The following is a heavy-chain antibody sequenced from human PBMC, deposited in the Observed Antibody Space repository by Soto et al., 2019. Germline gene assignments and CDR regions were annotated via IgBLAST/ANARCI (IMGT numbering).Heavy chain of an antibody. J-gene: IGHJ6*02. Sequence: LRLSCAASGFTFSGSAMHWVRQASGKGLEWVGRIRSKANSYATAYAASVKGRFTISRDDSKNTAYLQMNSLKTEDTAVYYCTRLLDYNLRGHYYYGMDVWGQGTTVTVSS. D-gene: IGHD3-10*01. CDR2: IRSKANSYAT. CDR1: GFTFSGSA. CDR3: TRLLDYNLRGHYYYGMDV. V-gene: IGHV3-73*01.